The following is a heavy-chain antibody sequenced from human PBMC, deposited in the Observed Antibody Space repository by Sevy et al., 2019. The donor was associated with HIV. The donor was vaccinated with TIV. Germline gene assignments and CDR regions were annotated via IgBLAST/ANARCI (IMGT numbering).Heavy chain of an antibody. V-gene: IGHV5-51*01. Sequence: GESLKISCKGSGYSFTNYWIGWVRQMPGKGLEWMGIFYPGDSDTIYSPSFQGQVTISADKSISTAYLQWSSLKASDTAMYYCAGRLGWGASITGTGGGNAFDIWGQGTMVTVSS. CDR3: AGRLGWGASITGTGGGNAFDI. D-gene: IGHD1-7*01. CDR1: GYSFTNYW. J-gene: IGHJ3*02. CDR2: FYPGDSDT.